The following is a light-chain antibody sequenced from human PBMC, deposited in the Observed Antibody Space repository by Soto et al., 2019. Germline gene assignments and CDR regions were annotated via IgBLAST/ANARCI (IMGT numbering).Light chain of an antibody. CDR3: NSYAVSNNGV. Sequence: QSALTQPPSASGSPGQSVTISCTGTSSDVGGYNYVSWYQQHPGKAPKLMIYEVSKRPSGVTDRFSGSKSGNTASLPVSGLQAEDEADYYCNSYAVSNNGVFGGGTKVTVL. CDR2: EVS. V-gene: IGLV2-8*01. J-gene: IGLJ3*02. CDR1: SSDVGGYNY.